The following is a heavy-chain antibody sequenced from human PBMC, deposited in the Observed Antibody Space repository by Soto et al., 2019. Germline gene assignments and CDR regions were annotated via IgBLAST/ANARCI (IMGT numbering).Heavy chain of an antibody. V-gene: IGHV1-18*04. D-gene: IGHD2-8*01. J-gene: IGHJ4*02. CDR1: GYSFISYG. CDR3: ARDDCTNGVCYIGY. CDR2: INAYNGST. Sequence: ASVKVSCKASGYSFISYGINWVRQAPGQGLEWMGWINAYNGSTTYAQKLPGRVTLTADTSTSTAYMELRSLRSDDTAVYFCARDDCTNGVCYIGYWGQGTLVTVSA.